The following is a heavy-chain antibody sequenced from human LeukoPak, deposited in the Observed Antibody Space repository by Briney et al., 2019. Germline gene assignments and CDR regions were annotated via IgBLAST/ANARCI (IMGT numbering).Heavy chain of an antibody. J-gene: IGHJ4*02. D-gene: IGHD6-6*01. Sequence: SETLSLTCAVYGGSFSGYYWSWIRQPPGKGLEWIGEINHSGSTNYNPSLKSRVTISVDTSKNQFSLKLSSVTAADTAVYYCAVPDPYSSSSSSDYWGQGTLVTASS. CDR3: AVPDPYSSSSSSDY. V-gene: IGHV4-34*01. CDR1: GGSFSGYY. CDR2: INHSGST.